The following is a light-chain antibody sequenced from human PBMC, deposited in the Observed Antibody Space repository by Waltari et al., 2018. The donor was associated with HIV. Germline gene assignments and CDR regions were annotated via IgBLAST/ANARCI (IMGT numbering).Light chain of an antibody. V-gene: IGLV1-44*01. CDR3: AAWDDSLNGPVI. CDR1: SSNIGSNN. CDR2: SNN. J-gene: IGLJ2*01. Sequence: QSVLTQPPSASGSPGQRVTISCSGSSSNIGSNNVSGYQQLPGTAPKLLISSNNQRPSGVPDRFSGSKSGTSASLGISGLQSEDEADYYCAAWDDSLNGPVIFGGGTKLTVL.